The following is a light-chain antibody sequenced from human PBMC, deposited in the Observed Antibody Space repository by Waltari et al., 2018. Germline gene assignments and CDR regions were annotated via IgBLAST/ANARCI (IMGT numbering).Light chain of an antibody. CDR3: CSYAGSAIWV. CDR2: EDN. Sequence: QSALTQPASVSGSPGQSITISCTGTSSDVGSYNLVSWYQQHPGKAPKLMIYEDNKRPSGVSKRVSGSKSGNTASLTISGLQAEDEADYYCCSYAGSAIWVFGGGTKLTVL. CDR1: SSDVGSYNL. J-gene: IGLJ3*02. V-gene: IGLV2-23*01.